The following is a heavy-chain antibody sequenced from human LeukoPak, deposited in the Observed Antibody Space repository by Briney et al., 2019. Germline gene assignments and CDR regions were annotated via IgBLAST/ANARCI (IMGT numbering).Heavy chain of an antibody. Sequence: PGGSLRLSCAASGFTFSSYWMSWVRQAPGEGLEWVATINQDGGGKYYVDSVKGRFTISRDNAKNSLHLQMSSLRAEDTAVYYCARVRTGTTNWFDPWGQGTLVTVSS. J-gene: IGHJ5*02. CDR2: INQDGGGK. V-gene: IGHV3-7*04. CDR3: ARVRTGTTNWFDP. CDR1: GFTFSSYW. D-gene: IGHD1-1*01.